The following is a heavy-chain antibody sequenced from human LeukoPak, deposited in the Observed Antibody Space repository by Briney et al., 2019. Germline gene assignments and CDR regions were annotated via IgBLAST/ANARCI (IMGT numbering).Heavy chain of an antibody. CDR1: GGSISSYY. CDR2: IYYSGST. V-gene: IGHV4-59*01. D-gene: IGHD3-9*01. Sequence: SETLSLTCAVYGGSISSYYWSWIRQPPGKGLEWIGYIYYSGSTNYNPSLKSRVTISVDTSKNQFSLKLSSVTAADTAVYYCARVLRYFDWLFDYWGQGTLVTVSS. J-gene: IGHJ4*02. CDR3: ARVLRYFDWLFDY.